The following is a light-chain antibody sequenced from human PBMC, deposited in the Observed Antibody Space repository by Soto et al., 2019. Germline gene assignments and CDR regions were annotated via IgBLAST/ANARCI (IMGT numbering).Light chain of an antibody. J-gene: IGKJ1*01. Sequence: EIVLTHSAGTLSLSPGDRSTLSCRASQSVSSSYLAWHQQRPAQAPRLLIHGASTRATGITDRFSGSVSGTDFTLTISGLEPEDFAVYYCQQYGSAPATCGQGAKGDI. V-gene: IGKV3-20*01. CDR1: QSVSSSY. CDR2: GAS. CDR3: QQYGSAPAT.